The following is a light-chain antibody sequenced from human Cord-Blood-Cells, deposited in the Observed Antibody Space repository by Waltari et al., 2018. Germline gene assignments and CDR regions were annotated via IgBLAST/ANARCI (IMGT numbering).Light chain of an antibody. CDR2: GSR. Sequence: QSVLTQPPSVSGAPGQRVTISCTGSSSNIGAGYVVHWYQQLPGTAPKHLIYGSRSRPSGFPDRFSGSKSGASASLDIAGLQAEDEADYYCQSYDSSLSWVFGGGTKLTVL. CDR1: SSNIGAGYV. V-gene: IGLV1-40*01. J-gene: IGLJ3*02. CDR3: QSYDSSLSWV.